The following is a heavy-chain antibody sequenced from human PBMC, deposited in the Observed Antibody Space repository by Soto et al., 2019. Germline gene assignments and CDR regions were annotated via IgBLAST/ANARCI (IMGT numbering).Heavy chain of an antibody. V-gene: IGHV1-69*01. J-gene: IGHJ6*02. Sequence: QVQVVQSGVEVRRPGSSVKVSCKASGDTFKNCVISWVRQAPGQGLEWMGEIIPLFGTTDFAQRFQGRLTITTDESTTTAYMELSRLRSEDTATYYCAAELGFGKLSVVWGQGTTVLVSS. CDR2: IIPLFGTT. D-gene: IGHD3-10*01. CDR3: AAELGFGKLSVV. CDR1: GDTFKNCV.